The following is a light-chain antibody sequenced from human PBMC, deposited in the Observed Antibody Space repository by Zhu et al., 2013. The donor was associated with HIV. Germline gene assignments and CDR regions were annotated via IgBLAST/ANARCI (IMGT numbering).Light chain of an antibody. CDR2: DDS. Sequence: SYELTQPPSVSVAPGKTARITCGGNNIGSKSVHWYQQKPGQAPVLVVYDDSDRPSGIPARISGSNSGNTATLTISRVEAGDEADYYCQVWDSGSDHVFGGGTKVTVL. CDR3: QVWDSGSDHV. J-gene: IGLJ1*01. V-gene: IGLV3-21*03. CDR1: NIGSKS.